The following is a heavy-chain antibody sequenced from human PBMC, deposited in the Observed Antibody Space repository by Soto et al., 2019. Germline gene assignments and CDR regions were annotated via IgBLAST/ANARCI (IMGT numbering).Heavy chain of an antibody. CDR3: ARDERKYSSGWYYIGYYYYGMDV. D-gene: IGHD6-19*01. J-gene: IGHJ6*02. Sequence: ASVKVSCKASGDTLTSYAMHWVRQAPGQRLEWMGWINAGNGNTKYSQKFQGRVTITRDTSASTAYMELSSLRSEDTAVYYCARDERKYSSGWYYIGYYYYGMDVWGQGTTVTVS. CDR1: GDTLTSYA. CDR2: INAGNGNT. V-gene: IGHV1-3*01.